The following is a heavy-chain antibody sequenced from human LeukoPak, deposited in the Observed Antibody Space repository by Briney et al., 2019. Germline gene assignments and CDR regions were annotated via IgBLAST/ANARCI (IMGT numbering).Heavy chain of an antibody. CDR3: AKEAGYSSTWYADY. J-gene: IGHJ4*02. CDR2: LAISGGYT. D-gene: IGHD6-13*01. V-gene: IGHV3-23*01. CDR1: GFTLSSYA. Sequence: PGGSLRLSCLASGFTLSSYAMSWVRQAPGEGLHWVSSLAISGGYTWYAGSVEGRFTISRDSSKDTLYLQMNSLRAEDTAVYYCAKEAGYSSTWYADYWGQGTLVTVSS.